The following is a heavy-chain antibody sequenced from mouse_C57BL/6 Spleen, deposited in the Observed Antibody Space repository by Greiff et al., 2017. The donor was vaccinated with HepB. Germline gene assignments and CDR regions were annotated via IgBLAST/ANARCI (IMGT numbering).Heavy chain of an antibody. CDR3: AREGMVTTGFDY. D-gene: IGHD2-2*01. CDR2: IDPSDSET. CDR1: GYTFTSYW. Sequence: VQLQQPGAELVRPGSSVKLSCKASGYTFTSYWMPWVKQRPIQGLEWIGNIDPSDSETHYNQKFKDKATLTVDKSSSTAYMQLSSLTSEDSAVYYCAREGMVTTGFDYWGQGTTLTVSS. V-gene: IGHV1-52*01. J-gene: IGHJ2*01.